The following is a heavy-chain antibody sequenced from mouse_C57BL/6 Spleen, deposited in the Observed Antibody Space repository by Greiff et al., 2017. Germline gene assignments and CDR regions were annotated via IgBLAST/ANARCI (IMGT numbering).Heavy chain of an antibody. J-gene: IGHJ1*03. CDR2: LWTGGGT. V-gene: IGHV2-9-1*01. CDR3: ARGDGYYGYFDV. D-gene: IGHD2-3*01. CDR1: WFSLPSSA. Sequence: VQGVESGPGLVAPSQSLSITCPVSWFSLPSSAISWVRQPPGKGLEWLGVLWTGGGTKYNSALKSRLSISKDNSKSQVFLKMNSLQTDDTARYYCARGDGYYGYFDVWGTGTTVTVSS.